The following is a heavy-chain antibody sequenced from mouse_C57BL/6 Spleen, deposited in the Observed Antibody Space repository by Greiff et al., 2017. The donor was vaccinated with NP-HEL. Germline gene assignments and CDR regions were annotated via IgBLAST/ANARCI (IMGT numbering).Heavy chain of an antibody. J-gene: IGHJ4*01. V-gene: IGHV1-15*01. CDR3: TRCDYLYYYAMDY. Sequence: VQLQQSGAELVRPGASVTLSCKASGYTFTDYEMHWVKQTPVHGLEWIGAIDPETGGTAYNQKFKGKAILTADKSSSTAYMELRSLTSEDSAVYYCTRCDYLYYYAMDYWGQGTSVTVSS. CDR2: IDPETGGT. D-gene: IGHD2-4*01. CDR1: GYTFTDYE.